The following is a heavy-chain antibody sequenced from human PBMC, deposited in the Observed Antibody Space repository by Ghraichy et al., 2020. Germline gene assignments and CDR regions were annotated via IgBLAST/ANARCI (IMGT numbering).Heavy chain of an antibody. D-gene: IGHD6-19*01. J-gene: IGHJ4*02. CDR3: AKSVAVPGYYFDY. Sequence: SCAAPGFTFSSYAMSWVRQAPGKGLEWVSGISGSGGSTYYADSVKGRFTISRDNSKNTLYLQMNSLRAEDTAVYYCAKSVAVPGYYFDYWGQGTLVTVSS. V-gene: IGHV3-23*01. CDR1: GFTFSSYA. CDR2: ISGSGGST.